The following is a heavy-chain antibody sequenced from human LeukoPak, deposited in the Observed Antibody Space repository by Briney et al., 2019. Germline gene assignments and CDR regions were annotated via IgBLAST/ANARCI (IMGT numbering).Heavy chain of an antibody. CDR2: FNREDAAP. J-gene: IGHJ4*02. D-gene: IGHD3-22*01. CDR1: GYSVTELS. Sequence: ASVKVSCKVSGYSVTELSMHWVRQAPGLGLEWVGGFNREDAAPVYAQQFQGRVTMTEDTSTDAAYMELGSLRSEDTALYYCATLDSYYDNSGRPLLPDWGQGTLVTVSS. V-gene: IGHV1-24*01. CDR3: ATLDSYYDNSGRPLLPD.